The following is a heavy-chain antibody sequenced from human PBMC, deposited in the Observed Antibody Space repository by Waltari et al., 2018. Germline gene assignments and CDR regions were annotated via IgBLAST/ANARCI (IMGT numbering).Heavy chain of an antibody. V-gene: IGHV3-7*01. D-gene: IGHD6-6*01. Sequence: EVQLVESGGGLVQPGGSPRLSCAASGFTFSSYWMSWVRQAPGKGLEWVANIKQDGSEKYYVDSVKGRFTISRDNAKNSLYLQMNSLRAEDTAVYYCARDRSIAARRGALWGQGTLVTVSS. CDR2: IKQDGSEK. CDR1: GFTFSSYW. CDR3: ARDRSIAARRGAL. J-gene: IGHJ4*02.